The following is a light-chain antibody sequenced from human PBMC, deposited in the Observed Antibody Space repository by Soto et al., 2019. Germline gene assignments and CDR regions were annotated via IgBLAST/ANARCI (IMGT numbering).Light chain of an antibody. J-gene: IGKJ4*01. CDR3: KQRFARPNS. V-gene: IGKV3-11*01. CDR2: DIS. Sequence: EIVLTQSPATLSLSPGERATLSCRASQSVSIYLAWYQQRPGQTPRLLIYDISTRAAGIRARFSGSVFRTDYTLTISHVEPVDSAVYYYKQRFARPNSFGGVKKVKI. CDR1: QSVSIY.